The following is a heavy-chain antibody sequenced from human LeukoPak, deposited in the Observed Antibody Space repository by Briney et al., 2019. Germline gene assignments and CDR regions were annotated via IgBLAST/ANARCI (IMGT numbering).Heavy chain of an antibody. Sequence: PGGSLRLSCAASGFTFSNYAMSWVRQAPGKGLEWVSALSGSGGSTYYADSVKGRFTISRDNSKNTLYLQMNSLGAEDTAVYYCAKLIHPYTSSWYPFDSWGQGTLVTVSS. J-gene: IGHJ4*02. D-gene: IGHD6-13*01. V-gene: IGHV3-23*01. CDR3: AKLIHPYTSSWYPFDS. CDR1: GFTFSNYA. CDR2: LSGSGGST.